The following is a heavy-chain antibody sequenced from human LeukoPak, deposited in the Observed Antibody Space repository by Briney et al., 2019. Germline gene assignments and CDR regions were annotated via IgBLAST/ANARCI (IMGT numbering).Heavy chain of an antibody. CDR3: ARRFCWNARTDY. D-gene: IGHD1-1*01. CDR2: INHSGST. Sequence: SETLSLTCAVYGGSFSGYYWSWIRQPPGKGLEWIGEINHSGSTNYNPSLKSRVTISVDTSKNQFSLKLSSMTAADTAVYYCARRFCWNARTDYWGQGTLVTVSS. J-gene: IGHJ4*02. V-gene: IGHV4-34*01. CDR1: GGSFSGYY.